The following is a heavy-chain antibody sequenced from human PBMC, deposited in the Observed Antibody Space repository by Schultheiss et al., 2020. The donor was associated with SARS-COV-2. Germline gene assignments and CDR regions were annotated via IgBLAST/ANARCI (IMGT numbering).Heavy chain of an antibody. D-gene: IGHD5-12*01. Sequence: GGSLRLSCAASGFTFSSYAMSWVRQASGKGLEWVSAISGSGGSTYYADSVKGRFTISRDNSKNTLYLQMNSLRAEDTAVYYCAKVPSGYEINFDYWGQGTLVTVSS. J-gene: IGHJ4*02. CDR2: ISGSGGST. CDR1: GFTFSSYA. CDR3: AKVPSGYEINFDY. V-gene: IGHV3-23*01.